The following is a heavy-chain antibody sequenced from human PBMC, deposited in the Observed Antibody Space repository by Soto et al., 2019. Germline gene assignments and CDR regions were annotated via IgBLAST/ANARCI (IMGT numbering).Heavy chain of an antibody. D-gene: IGHD2-15*01. J-gene: IGHJ3*02. CDR3: ANLVVVVAADAFDI. V-gene: IGHV3-30*18. CDR2: ISYDGSNK. CDR1: GFTFSSYG. Sequence: GGSLRLSCAASGFTFSSYGMHWVRQAPGKGLEWVAVISYDGSNKYYVDSVKGRFTISRDNSKNTLYLQMNSLRAEDTAVYYCANLVVVVAADAFDIWGQGTMVTVSS.